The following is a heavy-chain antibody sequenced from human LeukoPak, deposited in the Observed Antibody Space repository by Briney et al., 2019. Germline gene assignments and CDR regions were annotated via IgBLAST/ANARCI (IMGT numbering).Heavy chain of an antibody. CDR2: ISHSGST. V-gene: IGHV4-38-2*02. CDR1: GYSIDNRYY. Sequence: SQTLSLTCTVSGYSIDNRYYWGWIRQPPGKGLEWIGSISHSGSTYYTPSLKSRVTISLDTSKNQFSLKLTSVTATDTAVYYCARDAGRFDPWGQGTLVTVSS. J-gene: IGHJ5*02. CDR3: ARDAGRFDP.